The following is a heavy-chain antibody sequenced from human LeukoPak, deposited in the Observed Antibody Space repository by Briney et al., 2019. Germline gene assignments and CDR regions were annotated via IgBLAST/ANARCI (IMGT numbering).Heavy chain of an antibody. CDR2: MSYDGRSK. V-gene: IGHV3-30*01. J-gene: IGHJ4*02. CDR1: GFTFTTYA. CDR3: ARDGDTATRGVNFDY. Sequence: GGSLRLSCVASGFTFTTYAIHWVRQAPGRGLEWVAVMSYDGRSKYYADSVKGRFTISGDNSKNTLHLQMDSLRPEDTAMYFCARDGDTATRGVNFDYWGQGTLVTVSS. D-gene: IGHD3-10*01.